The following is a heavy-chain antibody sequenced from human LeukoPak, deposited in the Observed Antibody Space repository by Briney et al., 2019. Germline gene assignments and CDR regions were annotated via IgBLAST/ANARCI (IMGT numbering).Heavy chain of an antibody. J-gene: IGHJ3*02. CDR3: ARGDPSYMIVVVITTNAFDI. Sequence: GASVKVSCKASGYTFTGYYMHWVRQAPGQGLEWMGWINPNSGGTNYAQKFQGRVTMTRDTSISTAYMELSRLRSDDTAVYYCARGDPSYMIVVVITTNAFDIWGQGTMVTVSS. D-gene: IGHD3-22*01. CDR1: GYTFTGYY. CDR2: INPNSGGT. V-gene: IGHV1-2*02.